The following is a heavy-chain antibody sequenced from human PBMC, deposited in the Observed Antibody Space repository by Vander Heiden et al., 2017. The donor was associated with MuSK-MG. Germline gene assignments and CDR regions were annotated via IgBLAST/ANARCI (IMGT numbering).Heavy chain of an antibody. CDR3: ARMYCSSTSCYAAYFYHYYMDV. CDR2: IFSSDEK. D-gene: IGHD2-2*01. Sequence: QVTLKESGPVLVKPTETLTLTCIVSGFSLSNARMGVSWIRQPPGKALEWLAHIFSSDEKPYSTSLKSRVTISKDTSKSQVVLTMTNMDPVDTATYYCARMYCSSTSCYAAYFYHYYMDVWGKGTTVTVSS. CDR1: GFSLSNARMG. J-gene: IGHJ6*03. V-gene: IGHV2-26*01.